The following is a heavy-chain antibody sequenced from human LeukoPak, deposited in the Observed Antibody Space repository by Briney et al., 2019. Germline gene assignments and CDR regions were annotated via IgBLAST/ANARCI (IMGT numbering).Heavy chain of an antibody. CDR1: GFTFSNYA. J-gene: IGHJ4*02. D-gene: IGHD3-16*02. V-gene: IGHV3-23*01. CDR3: AKERAGYTNPYYFDY. CDR2: ISGSGANT. Sequence: GGALKLSWATSGFTFSNYAINRVRQAPGKGPGLVSTISGSGANTYYADSVRGRFTISRDNSKNTLYLHMNSLRAEDTAVYYCAKERAGYTNPYYFDYWGQGTLVTVSS.